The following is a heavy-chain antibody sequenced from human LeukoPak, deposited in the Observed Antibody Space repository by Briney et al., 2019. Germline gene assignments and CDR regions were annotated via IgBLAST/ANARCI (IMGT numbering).Heavy chain of an antibody. CDR1: GGSISDGGYY. CDR3: ARGGDRRGFDY. V-gene: IGHV4-31*03. CDR2: IHDSGTT. D-gene: IGHD1-14*01. Sequence: PSETLSLTCTVSGGSISDGGYYWSWIRQHPGKGLEWIGYIHDSGTTYYSPALQSRVTISVDTSDNKFSLKLKSLTAADTAVYYCARGGDRRGFDYWGQGTLVTVSS. J-gene: IGHJ4*02.